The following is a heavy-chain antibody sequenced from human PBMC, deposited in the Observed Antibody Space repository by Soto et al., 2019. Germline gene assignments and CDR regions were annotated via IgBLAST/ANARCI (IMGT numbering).Heavy chain of an antibody. CDR3: ARHRSYYDSSGYYPNNFDY. V-gene: IGHV4-39*01. J-gene: IGHJ4*02. CDR1: GGSISSSSYY. CDR2: IYYSGST. Sequence: SETLSLTCTVSGGSISSSSYYWGWIRQPPGKGLEWIGSIYYSGSTYYNPSLKSRVTISVDTSKNQFSLKLSSVTAADTAVYYCARHRSYYDSSGYYPNNFDYWGQGTLVTVSS. D-gene: IGHD3-22*01.